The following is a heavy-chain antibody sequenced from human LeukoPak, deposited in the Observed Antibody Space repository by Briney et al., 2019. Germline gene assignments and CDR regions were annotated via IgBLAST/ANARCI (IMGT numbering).Heavy chain of an antibody. J-gene: IGHJ4*02. CDR2: INHSGST. Sequence: SETLSLTCAAYGGSFSGYYWSWIRQPPGKGLEWIGEINHSGSTNYNPSLKSRVTISVDTSKNQSSLKLSSVTAADTAVYYCARCSYSSGWDFDYWGQGNLVTVSS. CDR1: GGSFSGYY. CDR3: ARCSYSSGWDFDY. V-gene: IGHV4-34*01. D-gene: IGHD6-19*01.